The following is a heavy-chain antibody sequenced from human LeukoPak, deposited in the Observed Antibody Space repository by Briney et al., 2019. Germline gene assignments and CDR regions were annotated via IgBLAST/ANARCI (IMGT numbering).Heavy chain of an antibody. J-gene: IGHJ4*02. CDR1: GGSISSGSYY. D-gene: IGHD5-18*01. Sequence: SQTLSLTCTVSGGSISSGSYYWSWIRQPAGKGLEWIGRIYTSGSTNYNPSLKSRVTISVDTSKNQFSLKLSSVTAADTAVYYWAREGIQLIDYGGQGTLVTVSS. CDR3: AREGIQLIDY. CDR2: IYTSGST. V-gene: IGHV4-61*02.